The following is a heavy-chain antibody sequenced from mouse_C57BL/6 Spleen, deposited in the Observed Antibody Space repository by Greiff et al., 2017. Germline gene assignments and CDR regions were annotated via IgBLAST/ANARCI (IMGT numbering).Heavy chain of an antibody. D-gene: IGHD2-9*01. Sequence: VQLQQPGAELVMPGASVKLPCKASGYTFTSYWMHWVKQRPGQGLEWIGEIDPSDSYTNYNQKFKGKSTLTVDKSSSTAYMQLSSLTAEDSAVYYCARSYYGYDGVDYWGQGTTLTVSS. V-gene: IGHV1-69*01. J-gene: IGHJ2*01. CDR3: ARSYYGYDGVDY. CDR1: GYTFTSYW. CDR2: IDPSDSYT.